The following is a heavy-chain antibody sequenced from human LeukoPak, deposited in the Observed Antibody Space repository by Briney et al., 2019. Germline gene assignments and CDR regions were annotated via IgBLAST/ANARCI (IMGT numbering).Heavy chain of an antibody. Sequence: PGRSLRLSWAASGFTFDDYAMHWVRQAPGKGLEWVSGMNWNGGSIGYAGSVKGRFTISRDNAKSSLFLQMNSLRAEDTALYYCAKAVGYSGSREYYFDYWGQGTLVTVSS. V-gene: IGHV3-9*01. CDR2: MNWNGGSI. J-gene: IGHJ4*02. D-gene: IGHD1-26*01. CDR3: AKAVGYSGSREYYFDY. CDR1: GFTFDDYA.